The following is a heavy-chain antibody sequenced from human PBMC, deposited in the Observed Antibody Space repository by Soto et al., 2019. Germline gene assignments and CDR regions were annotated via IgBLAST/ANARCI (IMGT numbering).Heavy chain of an antibody. Sequence: SGGGLVQPGGSLRLSCATSGFILSDCAMNWVRQAPGKGLEWVSYISSSSSVIDYADSVKGRFTVSRDNARNSLYLQMNSLRAEDTAVYYCARDLSWGSNWYYYMDVWGKGTTVTVSS. V-gene: IGHV3-48*01. CDR1: GFILSDCA. CDR3: ARDLSWGSNWYYYMDV. D-gene: IGHD7-27*01. CDR2: ISSSSSVI. J-gene: IGHJ6*03.